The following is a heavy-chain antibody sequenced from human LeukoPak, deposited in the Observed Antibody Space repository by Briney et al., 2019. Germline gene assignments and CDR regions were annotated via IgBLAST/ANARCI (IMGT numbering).Heavy chain of an antibody. J-gene: IGHJ4*02. CDR1: GYTFTGYY. D-gene: IGHD3-3*01. CDR2: INPNSGGT. Sequence: ASVKVSCKASGYTFTGYYMHWVRQAPGQGLEWMGWINPNSGGTNYAQKFQGRVTMTRDTSISTAYMELSRLRSDDTAVYYCAREPPDYDFWSGYLFRNCDYWGQGTLVTVSS. V-gene: IGHV1-2*02. CDR3: AREPPDYDFWSGYLFRNCDY.